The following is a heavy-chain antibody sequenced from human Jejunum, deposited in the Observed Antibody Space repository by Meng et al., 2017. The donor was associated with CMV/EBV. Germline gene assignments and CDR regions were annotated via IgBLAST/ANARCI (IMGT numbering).Heavy chain of an antibody. D-gene: IGHD4-11*01. J-gene: IGHJ4*02. CDR2: IRNDGST. CDR1: GFSVTSNY. V-gene: IGHV3-53*01. CDR3: ARACRQVSNCYLDS. Sequence: SGFSVTSNYMTWVRQAPGKGLEWVSFIRNDGSTTYTASVQGRFTISRDNSKNTVYLQMNSLRAEDTALYYCARACRQVSNCYLDSWGQGTQVTVCS.